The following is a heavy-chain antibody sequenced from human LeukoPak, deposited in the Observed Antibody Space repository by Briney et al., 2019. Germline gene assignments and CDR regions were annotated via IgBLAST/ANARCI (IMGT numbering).Heavy chain of an antibody. CDR1: GFTVSSNY. Sequence: GGSLRLSCAASGFTVSSNYMSWVRQAPGKGLEWVAVISYDGSNKYYADSVKGRFTISRDNSKNTLYLQMNSLRAEDTAVYYCARATEYWGQGTLVTVSS. CDR3: ARATEY. D-gene: IGHD4-17*01. CDR2: ISYDGSNK. J-gene: IGHJ4*02. V-gene: IGHV3-30-3*01.